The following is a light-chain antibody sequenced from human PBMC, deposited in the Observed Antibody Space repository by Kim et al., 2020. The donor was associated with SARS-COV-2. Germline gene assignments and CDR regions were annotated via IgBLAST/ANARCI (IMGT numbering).Light chain of an antibody. J-gene: IGKJ1*01. Sequence: ASVGDRVTVSCRAGQDINNYLAWYQHKPGKAPKLLIYSASVLQVGVPSRFSGSGSGTDFTLTISNMQPEDVATYYCQRYYSAPWTFGQGTKVDIK. CDR1: QDINNY. CDR3: QRYYSAPWT. CDR2: SAS. V-gene: IGKV1-27*01.